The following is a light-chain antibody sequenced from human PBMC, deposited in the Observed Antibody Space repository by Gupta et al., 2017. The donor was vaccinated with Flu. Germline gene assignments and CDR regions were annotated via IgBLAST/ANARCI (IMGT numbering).Light chain of an antibody. CDR3: QQYDDTLSWT. J-gene: IGKJ1*01. V-gene: IGKV4-1*01. CDR2: WAS. Sequence: DIVMTQSPDSLAVSLGERATINCKSSQSVLYSSNNKNYLAWYQQKPGQPPKLLIYWASTRESGVPDRFSGSGFATDFTLTISSLQAEDVAVYYCQQYDDTLSWTFGQGTKVEIK. CDR1: QSVLYSSNNKNY.